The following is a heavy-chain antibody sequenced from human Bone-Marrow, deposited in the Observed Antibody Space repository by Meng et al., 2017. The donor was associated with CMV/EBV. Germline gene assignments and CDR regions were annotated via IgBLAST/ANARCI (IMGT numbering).Heavy chain of an antibody. J-gene: IGHJ4*02. D-gene: IGHD3-3*01. V-gene: IGHV2-5*01. Sequence: SGPTLVKPTQTLTLTCTFSGFSLRTSGVGVGWIRQPPGKALEWLALIYWNDDKRYSPSLQSRITVTKDSPRNRVALTMTNVDPVDTATYYCANAPRNYDFRSGYYTYFDYWGRGTRVTVSS. CDR1: GFSLRTSGVG. CDR2: IYWNDDK. CDR3: ANAPRNYDFRSGYYTYFDY.